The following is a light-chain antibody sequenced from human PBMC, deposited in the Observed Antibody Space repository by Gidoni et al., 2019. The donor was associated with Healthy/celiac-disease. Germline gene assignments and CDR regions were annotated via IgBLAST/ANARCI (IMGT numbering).Light chain of an antibody. CDR2: DDS. CDR3: QVWDSSSAHPGV. V-gene: IGLV3-21*02. J-gene: IGLJ2*01. CDR1: NIGSKS. Sequence: SYVLTHPPPVSLAPGQTARITCGGNNIGSKSVHWYQQKPGQAPVLVVYDDSDRPSGIPERFAGSNSGNTATLTISRVEAGDEADYYCQVWDSSSAHPGVFGGGPKLTVL.